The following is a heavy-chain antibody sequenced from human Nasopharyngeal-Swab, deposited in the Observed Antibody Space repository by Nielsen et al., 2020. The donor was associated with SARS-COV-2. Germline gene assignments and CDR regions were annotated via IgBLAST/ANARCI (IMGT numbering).Heavy chain of an antibody. CDR3: ARERGGPRDDSSGYLYYFDY. J-gene: IGHJ4*02. V-gene: IGHV4-34*01. Sequence: VRQMPGKGLDWIGEINHSGSTNYNPSLKSRDTISVDTSKNQFSLKLSSVTAADTAVYYCARERGGPRDDSSGYLYYFDYWGQGTLVTVSS. D-gene: IGHD3-22*01. CDR2: INHSGST.